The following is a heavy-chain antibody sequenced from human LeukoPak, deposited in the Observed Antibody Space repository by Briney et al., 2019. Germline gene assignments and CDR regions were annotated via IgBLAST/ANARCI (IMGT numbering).Heavy chain of an antibody. CDR1: GGSISSYY. J-gene: IGHJ6*02. V-gene: IGHV4-59*01. Sequence: SETLSLTCTVSGGSISSYYWSWIRQPPGKGLEWIGYIYYSGSTNYNPSLKSRVTISVDTSKNQFSLKLSSVTAADTAVYYCARGGSYYSYDYYYGMDVWGQGTTVTVSS. CDR3: ARGGSYYSYDYYYGMDV. CDR2: IYYSGST. D-gene: IGHD1-26*01.